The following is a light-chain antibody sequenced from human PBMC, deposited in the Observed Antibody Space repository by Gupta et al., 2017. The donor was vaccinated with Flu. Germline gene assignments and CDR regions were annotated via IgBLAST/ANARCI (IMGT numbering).Light chain of an antibody. CDR3: QVWDSSTDHRV. CDR1: NIGSKS. V-gene: IGLV3-21*03. Sequence: GKTARITCGGNNIGSKSVHWYQQKPGQAPVLVVHADSDRPSGIPDRFSGSNSGNTATLTISRVEAGDEADYYCQVWDSSTDHRVFGGGTKLTVL. CDR2: ADS. J-gene: IGLJ3*02.